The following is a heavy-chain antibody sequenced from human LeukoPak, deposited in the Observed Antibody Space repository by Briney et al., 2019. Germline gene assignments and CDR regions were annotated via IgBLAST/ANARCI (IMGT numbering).Heavy chain of an antibody. V-gene: IGHV3-66*01. CDR1: GFTVGTKY. CDR3: ARDRRMVRGVADWYFDL. Sequence: GGSLRLSCAASGFTVGTKYMSWVRQAPEKGLEWISVIYSDGSTYYADSVRGRFTISRDTSKNTLYLQMNSLRAEDTSVYYCARDRRMVRGVADWYFDLWGRGTLVTVSS. CDR2: IYSDGST. D-gene: IGHD3-10*01. J-gene: IGHJ2*01.